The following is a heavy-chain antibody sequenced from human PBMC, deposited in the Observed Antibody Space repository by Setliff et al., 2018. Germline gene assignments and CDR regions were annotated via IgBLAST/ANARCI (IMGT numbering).Heavy chain of an antibody. D-gene: IGHD3-10*01. CDR2: MYYSGST. J-gene: IGHJ4*02. Sequence: SETLSLTCSVSGGSISSGSYYWGWIRQSPGKGLEWIGSMYYSGSTYYNPSLKGRVTLSVDTTKNQFSLKLASMTAADTAVYFCARHLLVQGTYHFDYWGQGSPVTVSS. CDR1: GGSISSGSYY. CDR3: ARHLLVQGTYHFDY. V-gene: IGHV4-39*01.